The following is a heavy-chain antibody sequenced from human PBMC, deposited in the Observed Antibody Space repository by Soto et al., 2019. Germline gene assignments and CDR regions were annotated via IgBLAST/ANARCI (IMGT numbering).Heavy chain of an antibody. CDR3: ARDPQRLLGAWDYYFDY. Sequence: SQTLSLTCAISGDSVSSNSAAWNWIRQSPSRGLEWLGRTYYRSKWYNDYAVSVKSRITINPDTSKNQFSLQLNSVTPEDTAVYYCARDPQRLLGAWDYYFDYWGQGTLVTVSS. J-gene: IGHJ4*02. CDR2: TYYRSKWYN. CDR1: GDSVSSNSAA. D-gene: IGHD1-26*01. V-gene: IGHV6-1*01.